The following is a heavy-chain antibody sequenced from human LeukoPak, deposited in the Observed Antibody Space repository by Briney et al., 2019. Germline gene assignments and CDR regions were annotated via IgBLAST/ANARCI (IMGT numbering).Heavy chain of an antibody. Sequence: SETLSLTCTVSGGSISSGDYYWSWIRQPPGKGLEWIGYIYYSGSTNYNPSLKSRVTISVDTSKNQFSLKLSSVTAADTAVYYCARGPTVAYYYYYGMDVWGQGTTVTVSS. D-gene: IGHD4-23*01. CDR1: GGSISSGDYY. J-gene: IGHJ6*02. V-gene: IGHV4-61*08. CDR2: IYYSGST. CDR3: ARGPTVAYYYYYGMDV.